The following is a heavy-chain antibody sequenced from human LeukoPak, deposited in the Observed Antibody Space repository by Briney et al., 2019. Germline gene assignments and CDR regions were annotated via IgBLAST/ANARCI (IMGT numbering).Heavy chain of an antibody. Sequence: GGSLRLSCAASGFTFSSYAMSWVCQAPGKGLEWVSAISGSGGSTYYADSVKGRFTISRDNSKNTLYLQMNSLRAEDTAVYYCARIVGATHAFDYWGQGTLVTVSS. CDR3: ARIVGATHAFDY. V-gene: IGHV3-23*01. CDR1: GFTFSSYA. J-gene: IGHJ4*02. D-gene: IGHD1-26*01. CDR2: ISGSGGST.